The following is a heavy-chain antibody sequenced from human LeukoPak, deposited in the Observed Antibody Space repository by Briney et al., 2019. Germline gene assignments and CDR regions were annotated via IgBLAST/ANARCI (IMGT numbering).Heavy chain of an antibody. CDR2: ISAYNGNT. D-gene: IGHD6-13*01. CDR3: ARAGIAAHPYYFDY. CDR1: GYTFTSYG. J-gene: IGHJ4*02. Sequence: ASVKVSCKASGYTFTSYGISWVRQAPGQGLEWMGWISAYNGNTNYAQKLQGRVTMTTDTSTSTAYMELSRLRSDDTAVYYCARAGIAAHPYYFDYWGQGTLVTVSS. V-gene: IGHV1-18*04.